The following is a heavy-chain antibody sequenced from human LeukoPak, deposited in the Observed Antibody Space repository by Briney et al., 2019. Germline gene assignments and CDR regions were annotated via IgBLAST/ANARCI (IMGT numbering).Heavy chain of an antibody. V-gene: IGHV3-33*01. CDR2: IWFDGSNY. J-gene: IGHJ4*02. CDR3: ARAGYSYPTGGWDY. Sequence: GRSLRLSCVASGFTFSSYVMHWVRQAPGKGLEWVAVIWFDGSNYYYADSVKGRFTISRDSSKNTLYLQMNSLRAADTAVYYCARAGYSYPTGGWDYWGQGTLVTVSS. CDR1: GFTFSSYV. D-gene: IGHD5-18*01.